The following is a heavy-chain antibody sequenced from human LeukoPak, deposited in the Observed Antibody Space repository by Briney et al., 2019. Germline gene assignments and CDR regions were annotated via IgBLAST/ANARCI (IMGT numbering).Heavy chain of an antibody. D-gene: IGHD3-22*01. CDR3: ARDPAIDYYDSSGPFDY. CDR2: INPNSGGT. J-gene: IGHJ4*02. Sequence: ASVKVSCKASGYTFTGYYMHWVRQAPGQGLEWMGWINPNSGGTNYAQKFQGRVTMTRDTSISTAYMELSRLRSDDTAVYYCARDPAIDYYDSSGPFDYWGQGTLVTVSS. V-gene: IGHV1-2*02. CDR1: GYTFTGYY.